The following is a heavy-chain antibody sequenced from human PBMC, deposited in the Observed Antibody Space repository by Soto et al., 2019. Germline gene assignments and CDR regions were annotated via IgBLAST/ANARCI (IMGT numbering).Heavy chain of an antibody. CDR3: AKAASVSSRYYFDL. Sequence: EVQLLESGGGLVQPGGSLRLSCAASGFTFSSYAMSWVRQAPGKGLEWVSVVTGSGGNTYYADSVKGRFAISRDNSENTLYLQMNSLRDEDTAVYYCAKAASVSSRYYFDLWGRGTLVTVSS. CDR2: VTGSGGNT. V-gene: IGHV3-23*01. D-gene: IGHD5-12*01. CDR1: GFTFSSYA. J-gene: IGHJ2*01.